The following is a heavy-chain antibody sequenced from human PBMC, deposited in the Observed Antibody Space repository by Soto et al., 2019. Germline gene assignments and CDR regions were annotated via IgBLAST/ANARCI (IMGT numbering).Heavy chain of an antibody. CDR2: IKQDGSEK. Sequence: PGGSLRLSCAASGFTFSNYWMSWVRQAPGKGLEWVANIKQDGSEKYYVDSVKGRFTISRDNAKNTLYLQMNSLRADDTAVYYCARSQSRGYSGRGWMDPWGQGTLVTVSS. V-gene: IGHV3-7*02. D-gene: IGHD5-12*01. J-gene: IGHJ5*02. CDR1: GFTFSNYW. CDR3: ARSQSRGYSGRGWMDP.